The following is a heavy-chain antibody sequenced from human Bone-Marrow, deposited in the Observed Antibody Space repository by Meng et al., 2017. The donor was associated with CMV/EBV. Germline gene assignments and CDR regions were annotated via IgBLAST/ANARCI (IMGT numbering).Heavy chain of an antibody. CDR2: IIPIFGTA. V-gene: IGHV1-69*05. D-gene: IGHD3-9*01. CDR3: ARDRFLMTDWSRPYGMDV. CDR1: GYTFTSYG. J-gene: IGHJ6*02. Sequence: SVKVSCKASGYTFTSYGISWVRQAPGQGLEWMGWIIPIFGTANYAQKFQGRVTITTDESTSTAYMELSSLRAEDTAVYYCARDRFLMTDWSRPYGMDVWGQGTTVTVSS.